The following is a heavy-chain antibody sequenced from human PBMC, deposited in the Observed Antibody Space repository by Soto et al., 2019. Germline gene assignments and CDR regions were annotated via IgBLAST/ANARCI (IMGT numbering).Heavy chain of an antibody. CDR2: ISDSGGTV. V-gene: IGHV3-48*03. CDR1: GFTFSSYE. Sequence: HPGGSLRLSCAASGFTFSSYEMNWVRQAPGQGLEWVSYISDSGGTVYYADSVKGRFTVSRDNAQNSVYLQMNSLRTEDTAVYYCARDLLHYDFWSGYSAYFYYGMDVWGPGTTVTVS. J-gene: IGHJ6*02. D-gene: IGHD3-3*01. CDR3: ARDLLHYDFWSGYSAYFYYGMDV.